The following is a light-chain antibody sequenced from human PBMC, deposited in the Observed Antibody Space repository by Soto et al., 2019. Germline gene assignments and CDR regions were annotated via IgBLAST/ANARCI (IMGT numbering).Light chain of an antibody. CDR1: QSVRSN. J-gene: IGKJ5*01. CDR3: QQRSNWPPIT. V-gene: IGKV3-11*01. CDR2: DAS. Sequence: EKVMTQSPATLSVSPGERATLSCRASQSVRSNLAWYQQKPGQPPRLLIYDASHRAAGIPARFSGSGFGTDFTLTISSLEPEDAAVYYCQQRSNWPPITFGQGTRLEIK.